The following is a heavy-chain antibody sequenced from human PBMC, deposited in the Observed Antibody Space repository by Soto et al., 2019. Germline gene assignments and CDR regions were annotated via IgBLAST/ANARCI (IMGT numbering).Heavy chain of an antibody. CDR2: ISAYNGNT. Sequence: QVQLVQSGAEVKKPGASVKVSCKASGYTLTSYGISWVRQAPGQGLEWRGWISAYNGNTNYAQKLQGRGTMTPDTSTSTAYRELRSLRSDDTAGYYCARRAIAVAGTGSGCWANNWFDHWGQGTLVTVSS. V-gene: IGHV1-18*01. D-gene: IGHD6-19*01. CDR1: GYTLTSYG. J-gene: IGHJ5*02. CDR3: ARRAIAVAGTGSGCWANNWFDH.